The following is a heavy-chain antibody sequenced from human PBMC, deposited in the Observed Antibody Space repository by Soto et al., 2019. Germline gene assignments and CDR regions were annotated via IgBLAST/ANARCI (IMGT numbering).Heavy chain of an antibody. CDR2: IYSSGST. CDR1: GGSISSSS. V-gene: IGHV4-4*07. Sequence: SETLSLTCTVSGGSISSSSWSWIRQPAGMGLEWIGRIYSSGSTNYNPSLKSRITMSVDTSKNQFSLKLTSVTAADTAVYYCARRVGGYFDFWGQGILVTVSS. J-gene: IGHJ4*02. CDR3: ARRVGGYFDF.